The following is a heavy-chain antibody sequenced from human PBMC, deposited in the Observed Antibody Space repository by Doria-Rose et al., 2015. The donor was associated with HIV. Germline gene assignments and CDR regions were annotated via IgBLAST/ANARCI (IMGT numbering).Heavy chain of an antibody. CDR2: MNPNSGNT. D-gene: IGHD6-19*01. J-gene: IGHJ6*03. V-gene: IGHV1-8*02. CDR3: ARGHRSLKNIAVGAISYYYYMDV. CDR1: GYTFTSYD. Sequence: QVQLVQSGPEVKKPGATVKVSCKASGYTFTSYDINWVRQATGQGLEWMGWMNPNSGNTGYTQKFQGRVTMTRNTSISTAFMELSSLSSEDTAVYYCARGHRSLKNIAVGAISYYYYMDVWGKGTTVTVSS.